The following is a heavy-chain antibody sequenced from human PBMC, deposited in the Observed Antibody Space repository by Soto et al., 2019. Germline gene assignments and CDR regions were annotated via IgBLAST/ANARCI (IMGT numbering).Heavy chain of an antibody. CDR2: IWYDGSNK. J-gene: IGHJ6*02. CDR3: ARDLYSDSWSLVDYYYYGLDV. CDR1: GYTFTGYY. D-gene: IGHD6-13*01. Sequence: QVQLVQSGAEVKKPGASVKVSCKASGYTFTGYYMHWVRQAPGKGLEWVAVIWYDGSNKYYVDSVKGRFTISRDNSKNTLYLQINRLRAEDTAVYYCARDLYSDSWSLVDYYYYGLDVWGQGTTVTVSS. V-gene: IGHV3-33*01.